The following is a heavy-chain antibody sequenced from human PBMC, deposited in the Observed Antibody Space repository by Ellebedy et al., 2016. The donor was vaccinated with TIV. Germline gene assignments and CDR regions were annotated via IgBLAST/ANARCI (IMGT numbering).Heavy chain of an antibody. Sequence: GESLKISXAASGFPFSSYGMHWVRQAPGKGLEWVAVISYDGSNKYYADSVKGRFTISRDNSKNTLYLQMNSLRAEDTAVYYCAKEGYSYGHFDYWGQGTLVTVSS. CDR1: GFPFSSYG. V-gene: IGHV3-30*18. J-gene: IGHJ4*02. CDR2: ISYDGSNK. D-gene: IGHD5-18*01. CDR3: AKEGYSYGHFDY.